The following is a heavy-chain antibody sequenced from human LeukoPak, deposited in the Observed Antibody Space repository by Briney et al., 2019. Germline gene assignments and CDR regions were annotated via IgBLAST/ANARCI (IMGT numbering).Heavy chain of an antibody. CDR2: IYYGGST. CDR3: ASRVVVPAASDDAFDI. J-gene: IGHJ3*02. D-gene: IGHD2-2*01. V-gene: IGHV4-59*01. Sequence: SETLSLTCTVSGGSISSYYWSWIRQPPGKGLEWIGYIYYGGSTNYNPSLKSRVTISVDTSKNQFSLKLSSVTAADTAVYYCASRVVVPAASDDAFDIWGQGTMVTVSS. CDR1: GGSISSYY.